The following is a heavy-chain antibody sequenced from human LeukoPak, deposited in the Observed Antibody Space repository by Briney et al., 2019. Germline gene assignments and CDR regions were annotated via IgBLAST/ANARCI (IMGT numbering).Heavy chain of an antibody. V-gene: IGHV5-51*01. CDR2: IYPGDSDS. J-gene: IGHJ3*02. Sequence: GESLKISCKASGHIFTNYWIAWVRQLPGKGPEWRGIIYPGDSDSRYSPSFQGHVTISADKSISTAYLQWSSLKASDTAMYYCARHGVEGYDGAFHIWGQGTMVTVSS. D-gene: IGHD5-12*01. CDR3: ARHGVEGYDGAFHI. CDR1: GHIFTNYW.